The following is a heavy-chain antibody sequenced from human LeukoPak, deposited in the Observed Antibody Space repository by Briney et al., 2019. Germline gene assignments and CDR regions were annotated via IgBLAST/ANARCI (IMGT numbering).Heavy chain of an antibody. V-gene: IGHV3-23*01. CDR2: ISGSGGST. CDR1: GFTFSSYA. J-gene: IGHJ4*02. Sequence: PGGSLRLSCAASGFTFSSYAMSWVRQAPGKGLEWVSAISGSGGSTYYADSVKGRFTISRDNAKNTLYLQMNSLRAEDTAVYYCARLQGDCYSRCDYWGQETLVTVSS. D-gene: IGHD2-21*01. CDR3: ARLQGDCYSRCDY.